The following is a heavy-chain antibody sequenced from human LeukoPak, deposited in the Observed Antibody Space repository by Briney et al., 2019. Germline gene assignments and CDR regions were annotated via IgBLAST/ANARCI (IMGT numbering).Heavy chain of an antibody. CDR1: GFTFNSYA. J-gene: IGHJ3*02. Sequence: GGSLRLSCAASGFTFNSYAMSWVRQAPGKGLEWVSGISDSGAGKYYADSVKGHFTISRDNSKNTLYLQLSSLRVEDTAIYYCAKESRELLSHAFDIWGQGTMVTVSS. D-gene: IGHD1-26*01. CDR2: ISDSGAGK. CDR3: AKESRELLSHAFDI. V-gene: IGHV3-23*01.